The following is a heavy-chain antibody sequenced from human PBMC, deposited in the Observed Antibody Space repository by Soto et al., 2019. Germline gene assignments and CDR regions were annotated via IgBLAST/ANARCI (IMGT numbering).Heavy chain of an antibody. CDR3: ARSYSSLEWPRLGYFDY. Sequence: KPSETLSLTCTVSGDSITSGTYYWAWILQPPGKGLEWIASIYYNGNTVYNPSLSSRVTISADTAKNQFSLNLTSVTAADTAVYYCARSYSSLEWPRLGYFDYWGLGSLVTVSS. CDR1: GDSITSGTYY. V-gene: IGHV4-39*01. D-gene: IGHD5-12*01. J-gene: IGHJ4*02. CDR2: IYYNGNT.